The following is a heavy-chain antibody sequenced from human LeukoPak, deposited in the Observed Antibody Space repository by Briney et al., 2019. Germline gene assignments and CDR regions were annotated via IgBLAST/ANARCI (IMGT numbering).Heavy chain of an antibody. CDR2: ISSSGLNT. D-gene: IGHD2-21*01. Sequence: PGGSLRLSCAASGFNFGDAAMTWVRQVPGKGLQWVSLISSSGLNTYYADSVKGRFALSRGNSKNTLDLQMNSLRADDTAVYYCVKDIQCSYWGQGTPVIVSS. CDR3: VKDIQCSY. J-gene: IGHJ4*02. V-gene: IGHV3-23*01. CDR1: GFNFGDAA.